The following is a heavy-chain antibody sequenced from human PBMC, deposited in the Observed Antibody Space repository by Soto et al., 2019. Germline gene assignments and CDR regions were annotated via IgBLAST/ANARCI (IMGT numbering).Heavy chain of an antibody. CDR2: FYDSGTS. CDR3: ASGTIDYFDTTGPGYGMDV. CDR1: GDSISDVDYY. D-gene: IGHD3-22*01. Sequence: QVQLQESGPGLVKPSQTLSLTCTVSGDSISDVDYYWSWVRQTPREGLEWIGAFYDSGTSYYSPSLKSRMTISVDSSKNQFSLALTAVTAADTSVYYCASGTIDYFDTTGPGYGMDVWCQGTTVTVSS. J-gene: IGHJ6*02. V-gene: IGHV4-30-4*01.